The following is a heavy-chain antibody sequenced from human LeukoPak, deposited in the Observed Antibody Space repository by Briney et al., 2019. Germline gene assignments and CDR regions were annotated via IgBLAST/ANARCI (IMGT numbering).Heavy chain of an antibody. D-gene: IGHD3-22*01. CDR1: GFTFSSYG. V-gene: IGHV3-30*02. CDR2: IRYDGSNK. CDR3: AKDYDSSGYYASYFDY. Sequence: GGSLRLSCAASGFTFSSYGMHWVRQAPGKGLEWVAFIRYDGSNKYYADSVKGRFTISRDNSKNTLYLQMNSLRAEDTAVYYCAKDYDSSGYYASYFDYWGQGTLATVSS. J-gene: IGHJ4*02.